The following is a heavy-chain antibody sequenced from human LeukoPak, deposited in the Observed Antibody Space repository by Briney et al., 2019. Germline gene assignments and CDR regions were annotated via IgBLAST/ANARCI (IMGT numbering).Heavy chain of an antibody. J-gene: IGHJ4*02. V-gene: IGHV4-4*02. CDR1: GGSISSSNW. Sequence: SETLSLTCAVSGGSISSSNWWSWVRQPPGKGLEWIGSIYYSGSTYYNPSLKSRVTISVDTSKNQFSLKLSSVTAADTAVYYCARSQNMYSSGWYFGYWGQGTLVTVSS. CDR2: IYYSGST. D-gene: IGHD6-19*01. CDR3: ARSQNMYSSGWYFGY.